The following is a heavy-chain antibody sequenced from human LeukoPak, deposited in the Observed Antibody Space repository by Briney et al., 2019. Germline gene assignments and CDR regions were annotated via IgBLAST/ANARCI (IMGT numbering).Heavy chain of an antibody. CDR2: IWYDGNNK. D-gene: IGHD1-26*01. Sequence: AGGSLRLSCAASGFTFSSYAMHWVRQAPGKGLEWVAGIWYDGNNKNYGDSVKGRFTISRDNSKNTLYLQMTSLRVEDTAVYYCAREEWELRLYHYNGLDVWGQGTTVTVSS. CDR1: GFTFSSYA. V-gene: IGHV3-33*08. J-gene: IGHJ6*02. CDR3: AREEWELRLYHYNGLDV.